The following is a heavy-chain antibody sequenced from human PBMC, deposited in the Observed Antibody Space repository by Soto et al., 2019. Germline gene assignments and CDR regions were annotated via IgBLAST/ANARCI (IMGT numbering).Heavy chain of an antibody. V-gene: IGHV3-23*01. CDR1: GFSFRSYD. D-gene: IGHD6-6*01. Sequence: EVQLLESGGGLVQPGGSLRLSCAASGFSFRSYDISWVRQPPGKGLEWVSLISGRSSATYYADSVKGRFTISRDNSKNTLSLQMNSLRADDTAVYYCATVSIASRPDFDYWGQGTLVIVSS. CDR3: ATVSIASRPDFDY. J-gene: IGHJ4*02. CDR2: ISGRSSAT.